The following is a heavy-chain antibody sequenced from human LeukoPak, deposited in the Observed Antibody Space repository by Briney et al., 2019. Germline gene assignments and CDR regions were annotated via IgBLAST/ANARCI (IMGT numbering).Heavy chain of an antibody. D-gene: IGHD6-19*01. CDR1: TFTFSTYS. J-gene: IGHJ4*02. V-gene: IGHV3-23*01. CDR2: ISGSGGST. CDR3: AKDRGRAVAGSEFDY. Sequence: GGSLRLSCTASTFTFSTYSMNWVRQAPGKGLEWVSVISGSGGSTNYADSVKGRFTISRDNSKNTLYLQMNSLRAEDTAVYYCAKDRGRAVAGSEFDYWGQGTLVTVSS.